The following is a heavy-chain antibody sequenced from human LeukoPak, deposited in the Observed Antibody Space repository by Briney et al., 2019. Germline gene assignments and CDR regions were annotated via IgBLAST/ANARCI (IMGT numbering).Heavy chain of an antibody. D-gene: IGHD4-17*01. CDR3: ARHYPGGDYFIDY. CDR2: IYPDDSDT. V-gene: IGHV5-51*01. CDR1: GYRFTSYW. J-gene: IGHJ4*02. Sequence: GESLKISCKGSGYRFTSYWIGWVRQMPGKGLEWVGIIYPDDSDTRYSPSFQDQVIISADKSISTAYPQWSSLKASDTAMYYCARHYPGGDYFIDYWGQGTLVTVSS.